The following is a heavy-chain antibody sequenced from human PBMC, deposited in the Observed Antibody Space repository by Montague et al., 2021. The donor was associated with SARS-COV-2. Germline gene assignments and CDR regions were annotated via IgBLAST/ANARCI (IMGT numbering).Heavy chain of an antibody. V-gene: IGHV4-59*01. Sequence: ETLSLTCTVSGGSISSYYWRWIRQPPGKGLEWIGYIYYSGSTNYNPSLKSRVTISVDTSKNQFSLKLSSVTAADTAVYYCARGFDYWGQGTLVTVSS. CDR1: GGSISSYY. CDR2: IYYSGST. CDR3: ARGFDY. J-gene: IGHJ4*02.